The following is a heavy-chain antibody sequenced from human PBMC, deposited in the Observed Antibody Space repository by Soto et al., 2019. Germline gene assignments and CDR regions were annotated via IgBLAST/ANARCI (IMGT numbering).Heavy chain of an antibody. Sequence: SETLSLTCTVSGCSISIYYWSWIRQPPGKGLEWIGYIYYSGSTNYNPSLKSRVTISVDTSKNQFSLKLSSVTAADTAVYYCARQAEGWFDPWGQGTLVTVSS. CDR3: ARQAEGWFDP. CDR2: IYYSGST. CDR1: GCSISIYY. V-gene: IGHV4-59*08. J-gene: IGHJ5*02.